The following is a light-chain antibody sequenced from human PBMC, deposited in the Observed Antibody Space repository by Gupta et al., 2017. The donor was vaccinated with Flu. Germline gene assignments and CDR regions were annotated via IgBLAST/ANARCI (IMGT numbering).Light chain of an antibody. J-gene: IGLJ3*02. CDR2: ANG. Sequence: QSVLTQPPSVSGAPGQRVTISCTWPTTNIGAGYDVHWYRQLPGTAPKLLIFANGDRPSGVPDRFSGSESGPSASLAINGLQIEDEGDYYCQSYDSSLRGWVFGGGTKLTVL. CDR3: QSYDSSLRGWV. V-gene: IGLV1-40*01. CDR1: TTNIGAGYD.